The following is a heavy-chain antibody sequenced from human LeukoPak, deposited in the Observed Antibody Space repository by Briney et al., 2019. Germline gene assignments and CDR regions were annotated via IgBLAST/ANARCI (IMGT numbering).Heavy chain of an antibody. Sequence: SQTLSLTCAISGDSVSGNSTAYNWIRQSPSRGLEWLGRTYYRSKWYNDYAVSAKSRITINPDTSKNQLSLQLNSVTPEDTAVYYCARGGQGDGYSADEAFDFWGQGTMVTVSS. CDR3: ARGGQGDGYSADEAFDF. CDR1: GDSVSGNSTA. CDR2: TYYRSKWYN. J-gene: IGHJ3*01. V-gene: IGHV6-1*01. D-gene: IGHD5-24*01.